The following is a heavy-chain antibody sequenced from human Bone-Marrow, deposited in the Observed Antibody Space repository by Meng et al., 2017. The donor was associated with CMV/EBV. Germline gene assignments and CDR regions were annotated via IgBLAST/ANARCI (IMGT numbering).Heavy chain of an antibody. Sequence: SLKISCAASGFTFDDYAMHWVRQAPGKGLEWVSGISWNSGSIGYADSVKGRFTISRDNAKNSLYLQMNSLRAEDTAVYYCASGPHFDYWGQGTLVTVSS. J-gene: IGHJ4*02. CDR3: ASGPHFDY. CDR1: GFTFDDYA. CDR2: ISWNSGSI. V-gene: IGHV3-9*01. D-gene: IGHD1-26*01.